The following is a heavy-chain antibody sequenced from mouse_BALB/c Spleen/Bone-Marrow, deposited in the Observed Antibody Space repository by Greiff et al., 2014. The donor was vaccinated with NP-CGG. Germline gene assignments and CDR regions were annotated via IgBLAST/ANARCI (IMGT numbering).Heavy chain of an antibody. V-gene: IGHV7-3*02. J-gene: IGHJ1*01. Sequence: EVQLVESGGGLVHPGGSLRLSCSTSGFTFTDHYMRWVRQPPGQALEWLAFIRTTASGYTTESSASVKGRFTISRDNAQSIRYLQMNTLRAGDSASEDRARDVGSGMELWGSDDWGAGTTVTVSS. D-gene: IGHD2-10*02. CDR2: IRTTASGYTT. CDR3: ARDVGSGMELWGSDD. CDR1: GFTFTDHY.